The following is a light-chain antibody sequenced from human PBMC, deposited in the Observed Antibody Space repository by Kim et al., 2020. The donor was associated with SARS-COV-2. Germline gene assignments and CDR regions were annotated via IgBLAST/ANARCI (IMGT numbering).Light chain of an antibody. J-gene: IGKJ4*01. Sequence: DIQMTQSPSSLSASVGDRVTITCRASQGIAKELAWYQQKPGKAPKPLMYGASSLQSGAPSRFSGSGSGTEFTLTITSLQPDDFAAYFCQHYNSYPLTFGQGTKVEIK. CDR1: QGIAKE. V-gene: IGKV1-16*01. CDR2: GAS. CDR3: QHYNSYPLT.